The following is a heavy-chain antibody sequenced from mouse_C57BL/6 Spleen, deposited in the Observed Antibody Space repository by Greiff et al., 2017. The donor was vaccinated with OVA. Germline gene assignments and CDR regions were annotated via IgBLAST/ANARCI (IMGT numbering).Heavy chain of an antibody. V-gene: IGHV1-39*01. D-gene: IGHD1-1*01. CDR3: ARSGGSSRYWYFDV. Sequence: VQLQQSGPELVKPGASVKISCKASGYSFTDYNMNWVKQSNGKSLEWIGVFNPNYGTTSYNQKFKGKATLTVDQSSSTAYMQLNSLTSEDSAVYYCARSGGSSRYWYFDVWGTGTTVTVSS. CDR1: GYSFTDYN. J-gene: IGHJ1*03. CDR2: FNPNYGTT.